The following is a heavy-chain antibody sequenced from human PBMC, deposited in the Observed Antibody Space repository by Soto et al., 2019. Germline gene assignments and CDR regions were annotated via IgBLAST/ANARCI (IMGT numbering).Heavy chain of an antibody. V-gene: IGHV1-18*01. J-gene: IGHJ6*02. CDR2: ISAYNGNT. CDR3: ARDPNGDYRVRPEDYYYYGMDV. D-gene: IGHD4-17*01. CDR1: GYTFTSYG. Sequence: ASVKVSCKASGYTFTSYGISWVRQAPGQGLEWMGWISAYNGNTNYAQKLQGRVTMTTDTSTSTAYMELRSLRSDDTAVYYCARDPNGDYRVRPEDYYYYGMDVWGQGTTVTVSS.